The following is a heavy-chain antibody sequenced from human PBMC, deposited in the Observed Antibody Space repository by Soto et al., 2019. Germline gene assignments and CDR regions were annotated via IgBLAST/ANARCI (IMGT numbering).Heavy chain of an antibody. J-gene: IGHJ4*02. Sequence: QVHLVQSGAEVKKPGASVKVSCKCSGYTFTSYGITWVRQAPGQGLEWMGWISAHNGNTNYAQKLQGRDTVTRDTSTSTAYMELRSRISDDTAVYYCARGRYGEYGGQGALVTGSS. CDR3: ARGRYGEY. V-gene: IGHV1-18*01. D-gene: IGHD3-10*01. CDR1: GYTFTSYG. CDR2: ISAHNGNT.